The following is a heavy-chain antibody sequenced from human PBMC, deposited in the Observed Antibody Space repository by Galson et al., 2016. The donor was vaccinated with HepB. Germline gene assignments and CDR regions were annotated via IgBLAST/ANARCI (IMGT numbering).Heavy chain of an antibody. J-gene: IGHJ4*02. Sequence: SLRLSCAASGFTFSSYAMNWVRQAPGKGLQWVSGIHGSGDTTYYAEPVKGRFTISRDNSKNTMYLQMNSLRAEDTAIYYCAKLSGLSFSEGENWGQGTLVTGSS. V-gene: IGHV3-23*01. CDR2: IHGSGDTT. CDR1: GFTFSSYA. D-gene: IGHD3-16*01. CDR3: AKLSGLSFSEGEN.